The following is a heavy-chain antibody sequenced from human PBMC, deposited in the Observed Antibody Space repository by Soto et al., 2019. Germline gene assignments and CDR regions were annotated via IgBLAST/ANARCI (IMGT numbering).Heavy chain of an antibody. CDR1: GFTFSSYA. CDR3: ARDPIRFLEWLPSKNYYYYGMDV. Sequence: QVQLVESGGGVVQPGRSLRLSCAASGFTFSSYAMHWVRQAPGKGLEWVAVISYDGSNKYYADSVKGRFTISRDNSKNTLYLQLNSLRAEDTAVYYCARDPIRFLEWLPSKNYYYYGMDVWGQGTTVTVSS. V-gene: IGHV3-30-3*01. D-gene: IGHD3-3*01. J-gene: IGHJ6*02. CDR2: ISYDGSNK.